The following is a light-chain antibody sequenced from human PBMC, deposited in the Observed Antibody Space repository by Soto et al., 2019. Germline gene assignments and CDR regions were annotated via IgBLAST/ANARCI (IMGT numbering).Light chain of an antibody. CDR3: CSYSGSSTPVV. V-gene: IGLV2-23*02. Sequence: QSALTQPASVSGSPGQSITISCTGTSSDVGSYNIVSWYQQHPGKAPKLMIYEVSKRPSGVSNRFSGAKSGNTASLTISGLQAEDEADYYCCSYSGSSTPVVFGGGTKVTVL. CDR1: SSDVGSYNI. J-gene: IGLJ2*01. CDR2: EVS.